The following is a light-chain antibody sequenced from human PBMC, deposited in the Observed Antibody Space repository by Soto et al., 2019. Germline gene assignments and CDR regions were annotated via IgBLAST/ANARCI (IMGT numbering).Light chain of an antibody. J-gene: IGKJ1*01. CDR3: QQSYSTLWT. V-gene: IGKV1-39*01. CDR1: QSISYY. CDR2: AAS. Sequence: DIQMTQSPSSLSASVGDRVTITCRASQSISYYLNWYQPKPGKAPKLLIYAASTLQSGVPSRFSGSGSGTDFTLTISSLQPEDFATYYCQQSYSTLWTFGQGTKVEIK.